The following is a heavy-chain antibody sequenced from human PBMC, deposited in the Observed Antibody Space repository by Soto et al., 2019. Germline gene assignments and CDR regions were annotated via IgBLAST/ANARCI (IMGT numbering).Heavy chain of an antibody. CDR2: VSADGGST. J-gene: IGHJ4*02. Sequence: GGSLRLSCAASGFTFSSYAMSWVRQAPGKGLAWVSTVSADGGSTYYAESVKGRFTSSRDNSKNTLYLQMNSLRIDDTAVYYCAKEDAGSYSFFAYWGQGTLVTVPS. CDR1: GFTFSSYA. V-gene: IGHV3-23*01. D-gene: IGHD1-26*01. CDR3: AKEDAGSYSFFAY.